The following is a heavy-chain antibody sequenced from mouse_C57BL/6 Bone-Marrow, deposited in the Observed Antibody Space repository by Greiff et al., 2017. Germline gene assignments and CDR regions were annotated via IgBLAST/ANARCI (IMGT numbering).Heavy chain of an antibody. CDR2: SRNKANDYTT. Sequence: EVNVVESGGGLVQSGRSLRLSCATSGFTFSDFYMEWVRQAPGKGLEWIAASRNKANDYTTEYSASVKGRFIVSRDTSQSILYLQMNALRAEDTAIYYCARDADGGYFDYWGQGTTLTVSS. J-gene: IGHJ2*01. V-gene: IGHV7-1*01. CDR1: GFTFSDFY. CDR3: ARDADGGYFDY.